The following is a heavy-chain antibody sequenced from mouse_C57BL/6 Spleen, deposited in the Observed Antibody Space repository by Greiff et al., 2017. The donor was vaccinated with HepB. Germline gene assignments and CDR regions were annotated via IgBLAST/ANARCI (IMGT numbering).Heavy chain of an antibody. J-gene: IGHJ3*01. Sequence: VQLQQPGAELVKPGASVKLSCKASGYTFTSYWMHWVKQRPGQGLEWIGMIHPNSGSTNYNEKFKSKATLTVDKSSSTAYMQLSSLTSEDSAVYYCAKSYYDYDVGFAYWGQGTLVTVSA. CDR2: IHPNSGST. D-gene: IGHD2-4*01. CDR3: AKSYYDYDVGFAY. CDR1: GYTFTSYW. V-gene: IGHV1-64*01.